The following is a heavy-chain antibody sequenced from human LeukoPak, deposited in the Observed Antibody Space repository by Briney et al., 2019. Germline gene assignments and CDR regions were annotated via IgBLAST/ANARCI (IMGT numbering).Heavy chain of an antibody. V-gene: IGHV3-64*01. Sequence: GGSXXLSCAXSGXTFSXYAMXWVRQAPGKGLEYVSAISSNGGSTYYANSVKGRFTISRDNSKNTLNLQMGSLRAEDMAVYYCARVGSTVSTRYYYYYMDVWGKGTTVAVSS. CDR2: ISSNGGST. D-gene: IGHD4-11*01. CDR3: ARVGSTVSTRYYYYYMDV. J-gene: IGHJ6*03. CDR1: GXTFSXYA.